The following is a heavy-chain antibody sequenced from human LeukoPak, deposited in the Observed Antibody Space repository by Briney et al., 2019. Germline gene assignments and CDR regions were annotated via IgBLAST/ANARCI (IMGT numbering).Heavy chain of an antibody. Sequence: SETLSLTCTVSGGSISSGGYYWSWIRQHPGKGLEWIEYIYYSGSTYYNPSLKSRVTISVDTSKNQFSLKLSSVTAADTAVYYCARDLHSSSSYWGQGTLVTVSS. J-gene: IGHJ4*02. CDR1: GGSISSGGYY. D-gene: IGHD6-6*01. CDR2: IYYSGST. CDR3: ARDLHSSSSY. V-gene: IGHV4-31*03.